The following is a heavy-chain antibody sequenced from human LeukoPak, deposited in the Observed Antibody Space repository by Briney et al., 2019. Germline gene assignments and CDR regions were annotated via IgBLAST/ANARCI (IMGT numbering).Heavy chain of an antibody. V-gene: IGHV1-69*13. CDR2: IIPIFGTA. J-gene: IGHJ6*04. CDR3: ARATKVVPAASPSYYYYGMDV. CDR1: GGTFSSYA. D-gene: IGHD2-2*01. Sequence: SVKVSCKASGGTFSSYAISWVRQAPGQGLEWMGGIIPIFGTANYAQKFQGRVTITADESTSTAYRELSSLRSEDTAVYYCARATKVVPAASPSYYYYGMDVWGKGTTVTVSS.